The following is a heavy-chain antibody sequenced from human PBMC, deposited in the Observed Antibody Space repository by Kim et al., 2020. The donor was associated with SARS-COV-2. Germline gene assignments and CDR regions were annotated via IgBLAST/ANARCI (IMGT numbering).Heavy chain of an antibody. Sequence: GGSLRLSCAASGFTFSNYGMHWVRQAPGKGLEWVAVIWYDGTDRYYADSVKGRFTISRDNSKNTLYLHMNSLRAEDTAVYYCARDLGGYTLPLEYWGQGTLVTVSS. D-gene: IGHD5-18*01. J-gene: IGHJ4*02. CDR3: ARDLGGYTLPLEY. CDR2: IWYDGTDR. CDR1: GFTFSNYG. V-gene: IGHV3-33*01.